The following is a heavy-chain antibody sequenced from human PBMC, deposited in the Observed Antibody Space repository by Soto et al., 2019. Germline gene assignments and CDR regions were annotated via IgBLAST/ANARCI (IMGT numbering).Heavy chain of an antibody. V-gene: IGHV3-30*03. Sequence: QVQLVESGGGVVQPGRSLRLSCAASGFPFTTYGMHWVREGPGKGLEWVAVISYDGSNKYYADSVKGRFTISRDNSKNKLYLQMHSLRPEDTALYYCVGGQYYFDYRGQGTLVTVSS. J-gene: IGHJ4*02. CDR1: GFPFTTYG. CDR3: VGGQYYFDY. D-gene: IGHD3-10*01. CDR2: ISYDGSNK.